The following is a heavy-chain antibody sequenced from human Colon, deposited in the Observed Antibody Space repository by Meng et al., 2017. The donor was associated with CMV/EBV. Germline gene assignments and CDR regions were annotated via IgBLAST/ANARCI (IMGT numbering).Heavy chain of an antibody. V-gene: IGHV1-8*01. J-gene: IGHJ4*02. CDR1: GYTITNVD. CDR2: MSPNNGYT. Sequence: ATGYTITNVDITWVRQAPGQGLEWMGWMSPNNGYTGYAQKFQGRVTMTTDTSINTAYMELSSLSSDDTAVYYCAPNYYDSSGYPFFHYWGQGTLVTVSS. D-gene: IGHD3-22*01. CDR3: APNYYDSSGYPFFHY.